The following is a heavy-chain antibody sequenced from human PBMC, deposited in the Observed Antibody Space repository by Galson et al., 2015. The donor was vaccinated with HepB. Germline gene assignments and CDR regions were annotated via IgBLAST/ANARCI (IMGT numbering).Heavy chain of an antibody. D-gene: IGHD3-22*01. CDR3: ARDYYDSNGYYAGHLDF. J-gene: IGHJ4*02. CDR2: IIPVRGIT. Sequence: SVKVSCKASGGTFSSYSIAWVRQAPGQGLEWMGRIIPVRGITNYAQKFQGRVTITADKSTTTAYMELGSLGSDDTAVYFCARDYYDSNGYYAGHLDFWGQGTLVTVSS. V-gene: IGHV1-69*04. CDR1: GGTFSSYS.